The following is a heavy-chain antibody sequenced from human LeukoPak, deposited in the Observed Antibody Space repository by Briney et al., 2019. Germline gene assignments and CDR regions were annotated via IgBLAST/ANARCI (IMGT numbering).Heavy chain of an antibody. CDR1: GGSISSYY. V-gene: IGHV4-59*01. CDR3: AREGIAVAGTDYFDY. Sequence: PSETLSLTCTVSGGSISSYYWSWIRQPPGKGLEWIGYIYYSGSTNYNPSLKSRVTISVDTSKNQFSLKLSSVTAADTAVYYCAREGIAVAGTDYFDYWGQGTLVTVSS. J-gene: IGHJ4*02. CDR2: IYYSGST. D-gene: IGHD6-19*01.